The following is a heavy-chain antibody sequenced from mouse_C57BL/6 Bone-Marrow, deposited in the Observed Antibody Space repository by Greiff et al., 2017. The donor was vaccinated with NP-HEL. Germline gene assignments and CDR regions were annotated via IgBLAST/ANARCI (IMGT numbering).Heavy chain of an antibody. CDR2: IYPGNSDT. J-gene: IGHJ2*01. V-gene: IGHV1-5*01. D-gene: IGHD1-1*02. CDR1: GYTFTSYW. Sequence: EVQLQQSGTVLARPGASVKMSCKTSGYTFTSYWMHWVKQRPGQGLEWIGAIYPGNSDTSYNQKFKGKAKLTADKPASTAYMELSSLTNEDSAVYYCTNYGFDYWGQGTTLTVSS. CDR3: TNYGFDY.